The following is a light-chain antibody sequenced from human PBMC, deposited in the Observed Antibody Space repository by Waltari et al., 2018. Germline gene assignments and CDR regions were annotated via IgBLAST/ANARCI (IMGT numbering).Light chain of an antibody. CDR2: KSS. CDR3: QGYDSLPVT. V-gene: IGKV1-5*03. CDR1: QSVKNN. Sequence: DIQMTQSPSTLSAYVGDRVIITYRASQSVKNNLAWYQQKPEKAPKVLVLKSSRLESGVPSRFSGSGYGTEFTLTISSLQPDDFATYYCQGYDSLPVTFGGGTKVEIK. J-gene: IGKJ4*01.